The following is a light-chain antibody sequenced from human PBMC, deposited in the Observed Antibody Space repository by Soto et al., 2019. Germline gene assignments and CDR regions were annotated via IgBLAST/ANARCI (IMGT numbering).Light chain of an antibody. CDR1: SGHSSYA. Sequence: QLVLTQSPSASASLGASVKLTCTLSSGHSSYAIAWHQQQPEEGPRYLMKLNSDGTHSKGDGIPDRFSGSSSGAERYLTISSLQYEDEADYYCQTWGTAIRVFGGGTKLTVL. CDR3: QTWGTAIRV. J-gene: IGLJ3*02. CDR2: LNSDGTH. V-gene: IGLV4-69*01.